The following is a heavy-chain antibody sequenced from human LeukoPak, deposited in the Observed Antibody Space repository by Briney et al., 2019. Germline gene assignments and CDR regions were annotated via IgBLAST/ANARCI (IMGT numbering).Heavy chain of an antibody. J-gene: IGHJ4*02. CDR2: IYHSGST. CDR3: ARVASGGQLLYYFDY. V-gene: IGHV4-4*02. CDR1: GGSISSSNW. D-gene: IGHD6-6*01. Sequence: PSETLSLTCAVSGGSISSSNWWSWVRQPPGKGLEWIGEIYHSGSTNYNPSLKSRVTISVDTSKNQFSLKLSSVTAADTAVYYCARVASGGQLLYYFDYWGQGTLVTVSS.